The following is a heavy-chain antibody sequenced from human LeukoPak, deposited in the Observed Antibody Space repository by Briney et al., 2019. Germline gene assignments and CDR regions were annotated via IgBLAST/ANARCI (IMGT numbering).Heavy chain of an antibody. Sequence: PGGSLRLSCVVTGLTFSSYEMNWGRQAPGKGLEGISYIGGTGSDIYYADAVKGRFPISRDNARNSLYLQMNSLRAEDTAVYYCASPRSSGYRHWGQGTLVSVSS. CDR1: GLTFSSYE. V-gene: IGHV3-48*03. J-gene: IGHJ4*02. D-gene: IGHD3-22*01. CDR2: IGGTGSDI. CDR3: ASPRSSGYRH.